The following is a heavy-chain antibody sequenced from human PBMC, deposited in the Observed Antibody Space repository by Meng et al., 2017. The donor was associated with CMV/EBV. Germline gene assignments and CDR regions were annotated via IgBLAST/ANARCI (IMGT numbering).Heavy chain of an antibody. D-gene: IGHD3-3*01. CDR1: GGSISSSSYY. J-gene: IGHJ4*02. V-gene: IGHV4-39*07. CDR2: IYYSGST. CDR3: ARGTEDYDFWLDY. Sequence: GSLRLSCTVSGGSISSSSYYWGWIRQPPGKGLEWIGSIYYSGSTNYNPSLKSRVTISVDTSKNQFSLKLSSVTAADTAVYYCARGTEDYDFWLDYWGQGTTVTVSS.